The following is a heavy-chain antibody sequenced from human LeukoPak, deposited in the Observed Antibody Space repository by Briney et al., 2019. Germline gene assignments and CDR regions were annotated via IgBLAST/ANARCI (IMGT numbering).Heavy chain of an antibody. Sequence: PGGSLRLSCEASGFAFSFFAMSWLRQAPGKGLEWVSTINANSGTRSYAASVRGRFTISRDNSKNTLYLQMNSLRAEDTAVYYCARDGGYSSGWGLDYWGQGTLVTVSS. J-gene: IGHJ4*02. V-gene: IGHV3-23*01. CDR3: ARDGGYSSGWGLDY. D-gene: IGHD6-19*01. CDR2: INANSGTR. CDR1: GFAFSFFA.